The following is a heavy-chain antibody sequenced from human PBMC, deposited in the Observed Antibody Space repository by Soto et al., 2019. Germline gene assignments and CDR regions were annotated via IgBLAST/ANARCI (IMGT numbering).Heavy chain of an antibody. J-gene: IGHJ3*02. D-gene: IGHD2-15*01. V-gene: IGHV1-2*04. CDR3: ARDRYCSGGSCSTSDAFDI. CDR1: GYTFTCYY. CDR2: INPNSGGT. Sequence: ASVKVSCKASGYTFTCYYMHWVRQAPGQGLEWMGWINPNSGGTNYAQKFQGWVTMTRDTSISTAYMELSRLRSDDTAVYYCARDRYCSGGSCSTSDAFDIWGQGTMVTVSS.